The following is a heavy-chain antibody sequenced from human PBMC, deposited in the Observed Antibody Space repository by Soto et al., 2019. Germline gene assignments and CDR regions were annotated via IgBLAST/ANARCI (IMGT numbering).Heavy chain of an antibody. CDR1: GYTFTSYA. CDR3: AREVGVNSNYDY. D-gene: IGHD3-22*01. V-gene: IGHV1-3*01. CDR2: INAGNGNT. J-gene: IGHJ4*02. Sequence: ASVKVSCKASGYTFTSYAMHWVRQATGQRLEWMGWINAGNGNTKYSQKFQGRVTITRVTSASTAYMKLSTLRSEYTAVSYCAREVGVNSNYDYWGQGTLVTVSS.